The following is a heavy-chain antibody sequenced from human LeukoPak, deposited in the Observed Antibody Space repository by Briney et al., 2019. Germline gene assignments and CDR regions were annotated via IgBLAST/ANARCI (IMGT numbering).Heavy chain of an antibody. D-gene: IGHD3-22*01. CDR2: ISSSGNTI. CDR3: ARVYRQRITMIVHFDL. V-gene: IGHV3-11*04. J-gene: IGHJ2*01. Sequence: PGGSLRLSCAASGFTFSDYYMSWIRQAPGKGLEWVSYISSSGNTIYYADSVKGRFTISRDNAKNSLYLQMNSLRAEDTAVYYCARVYRQRITMIVHFDLWGRGTLVTVSS. CDR1: GFTFSDYY.